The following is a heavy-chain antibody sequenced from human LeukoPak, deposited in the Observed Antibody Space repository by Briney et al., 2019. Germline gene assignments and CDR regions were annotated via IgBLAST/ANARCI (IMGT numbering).Heavy chain of an antibody. D-gene: IGHD1-1*01. V-gene: IGHV3-21*01. CDR2: IRSSSSYV. Sequence: PGGSLRLSCAASGFTFSSYTMNWVRQAPGKGLEWVSSIRSSSSYVYYADSVKGRFTISRDNAENSLYLQMNSLRAEDTAVYYCARDVQIDYWGPGTLVTVSS. CDR3: ARDVQIDY. CDR1: GFTFSSYT. J-gene: IGHJ4*02.